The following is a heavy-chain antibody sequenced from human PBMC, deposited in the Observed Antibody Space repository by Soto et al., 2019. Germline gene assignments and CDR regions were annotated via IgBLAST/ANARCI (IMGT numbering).Heavy chain of an antibody. V-gene: IGHV3-15*07. D-gene: IGHD4-17*01. CDR3: TTGLHGDYVGFSYYYGMDV. J-gene: IGHJ6*02. CDR1: GFTFSNAW. CDR2: IKSKTDGGTT. Sequence: EVQLVESGGGLVKPGGSLRLSCAASGFTFSNAWMNWVRQAPGKGLEWVGRIKSKTDGGTTDYAAPVKGRFTISRDDSKNTLYLQMNSLKTEDTAVYYCTTGLHGDYVGFSYYYGMDVWGQGTTVTVSS.